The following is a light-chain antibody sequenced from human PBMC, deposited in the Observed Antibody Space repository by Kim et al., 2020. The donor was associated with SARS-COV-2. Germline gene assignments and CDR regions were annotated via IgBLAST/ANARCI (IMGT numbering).Light chain of an antibody. CDR3: QKYNSAPWT. V-gene: IGKV1-27*01. CDR2: AAS. J-gene: IGKJ1*01. CDR1: QGITNS. Sequence: GDRGTITCRASQGITNSLAWYQQKPGKIPPLPIYAASPLQSGVPYRFSGSGAGTDFTLTICSLQPEDVATHNCQKYNSAPWTFGQGTKVDIK.